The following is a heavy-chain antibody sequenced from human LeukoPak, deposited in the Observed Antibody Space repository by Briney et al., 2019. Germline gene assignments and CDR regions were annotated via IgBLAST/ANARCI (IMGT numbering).Heavy chain of an antibody. J-gene: IGHJ3*01. CDR2: IIPIFTTA. V-gene: IGHV1-69*13. D-gene: IGHD1-26*01. CDR3: ARGPQVGAFDL. CDR1: GGTISNYV. Sequence: ASVKVSCKAAGGTISNYVISWVRQAPGQGLEWMGGIIPIFTTANYAQKFQGRVTITADESTSTAYMELSSLRSEDTAVYYCARGPQVGAFDLWGQGTMVTVPS.